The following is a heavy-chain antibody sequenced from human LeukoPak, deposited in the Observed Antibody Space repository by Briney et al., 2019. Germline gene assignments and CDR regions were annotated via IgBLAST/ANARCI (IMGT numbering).Heavy chain of an antibody. J-gene: IGHJ4*02. CDR1: GISFSNYW. D-gene: IGHD2-21*02. Sequence: GGSLRLSCAASGISFSNYWMTWIRQAPEKGLQWVANIKEDGSDKNYADSVKGRFTISRDNAKNSLYLQMNSLRAEDTAVYYCARVVVVVTAAHFDYWGQGTLVTVSS. CDR2: IKEDGSDK. V-gene: IGHV3-7*01. CDR3: ARVVVVVTAAHFDY.